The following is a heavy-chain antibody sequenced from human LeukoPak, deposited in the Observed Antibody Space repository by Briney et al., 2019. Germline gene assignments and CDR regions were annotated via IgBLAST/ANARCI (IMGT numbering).Heavy chain of an antibody. CDR2: IYYSGST. CDR1: GGSISSYY. J-gene: IGHJ4*02. V-gene: IGHV4-59*01. D-gene: IGHD3-22*01. Sequence: SETLSLTCTVSGGSISSYYWSWIRQPPGKGLEWIGYIYYSGSTNYNPSLKSRVTISVDTSKNQFSLKLSSVTAADTAVYYCATREGSLRYDSSGYYFDYWGQGTLVTVSS. CDR3: ATREGSLRYDSSGYYFDY.